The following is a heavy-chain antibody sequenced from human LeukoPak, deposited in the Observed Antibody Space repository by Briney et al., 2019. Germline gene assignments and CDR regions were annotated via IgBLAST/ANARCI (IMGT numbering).Heavy chain of an antibody. CDR1: GFTVSSNY. Sequence: GGSLRLSCAASGFTVSSNYMSWVRQAPGKGLEWVAVISYDGSNKYYADSVKGRFTISRDNSKNTLYLQMNSLRAEDTAVYYCARAGIAVAGPFDYWGQGTLVTVSS. V-gene: IGHV3-30*03. CDR3: ARAGIAVAGPFDY. D-gene: IGHD6-19*01. J-gene: IGHJ4*02. CDR2: ISYDGSNK.